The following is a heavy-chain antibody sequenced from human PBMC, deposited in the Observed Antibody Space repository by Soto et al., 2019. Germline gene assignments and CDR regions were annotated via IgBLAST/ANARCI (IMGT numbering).Heavy chain of an antibody. D-gene: IGHD2-15*01. CDR1: GGSFSGYY. Sequence: SETLSLTCAVYGGSFSGYYWSWIRQPPGKGLEWIGEINHSGSTNYNPSLKSRVTISVDTSKNQFSLKLSSVTAADTAVYYCARLRRVVVVVAATRFAFDIWGQGTMVTVSS. V-gene: IGHV4-34*01. J-gene: IGHJ3*02. CDR3: ARLRRVVVVVAATRFAFDI. CDR2: INHSGST.